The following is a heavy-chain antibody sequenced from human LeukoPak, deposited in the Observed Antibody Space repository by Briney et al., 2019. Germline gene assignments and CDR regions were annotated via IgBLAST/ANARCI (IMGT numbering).Heavy chain of an antibody. J-gene: IGHJ6*02. CDR1: GFTFGDYA. CDR2: IRSKAYGGTT. V-gene: IGHV3-49*04. Sequence: PGRSLRLSCTASGFTFGDYAMSWVRQAPGKGLEWVGFIRSKAYGGTTEYAASVKSRFTISRDDSKSIAYLQMNSLKTEDTAVYYCTRDRDYYDFWSGFHGHYYYGMDVWGQGTTVTVSS. CDR3: TRDRDYYDFWSGFHGHYYYGMDV. D-gene: IGHD3-3*01.